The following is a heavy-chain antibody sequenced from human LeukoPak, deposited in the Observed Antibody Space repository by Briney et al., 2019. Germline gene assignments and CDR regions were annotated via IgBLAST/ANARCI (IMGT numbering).Heavy chain of an antibody. Sequence: GGSLRLSCAASGFTFSSYGMHWVRQAPGKGLEWVAVIWYDGSNKYYVDSVKGRFTISRDNSKNTLYLQMNSLRAEDTAVYYCAREGDYGDSSYFDYWGQGTLVTVSS. D-gene: IGHD4-17*01. J-gene: IGHJ4*02. CDR1: GFTFSSYG. V-gene: IGHV3-33*01. CDR2: IWYDGSNK. CDR3: AREGDYGDSSYFDY.